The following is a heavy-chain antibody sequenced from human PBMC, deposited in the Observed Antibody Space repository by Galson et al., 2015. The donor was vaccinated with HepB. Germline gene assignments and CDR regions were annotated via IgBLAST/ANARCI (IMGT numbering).Heavy chain of an antibody. CDR2: IYSAGNT. CDR1: GFTVSSNY. D-gene: IGHD2-21*01. V-gene: IGHV3-66*02. CDR3: ARAAHCGSDCYDY. J-gene: IGHJ4*02. Sequence: SLRLSCAASGFTVSSNYMSWVRQAPGKGLEWVSVIYSAGNTYYADSVKGRFTISRDNSKNTLYLQMNSLRAEDTAVYYCARAAHCGSDCYDYWGQGTLVTVSS.